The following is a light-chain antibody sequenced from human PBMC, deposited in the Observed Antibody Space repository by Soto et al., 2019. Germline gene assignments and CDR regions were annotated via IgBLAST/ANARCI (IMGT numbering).Light chain of an antibody. J-gene: IGKJ4*01. CDR1: QSVSGW. V-gene: IGKV4-1*01. Sequence: DIQITQSPSTLSASVGDTVTVTCRASQSVSGWLAWYQQKPGHPPKLLIYWASTRESGVPDRFSGSGSGTDFTLTISSLQAEDVAVYYCQQFFTTPLTFGGGTKVDIK. CDR2: WAS. CDR3: QQFFTTPLT.